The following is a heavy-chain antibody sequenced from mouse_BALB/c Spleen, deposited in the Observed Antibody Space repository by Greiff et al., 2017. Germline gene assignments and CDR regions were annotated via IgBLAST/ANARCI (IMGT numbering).Heavy chain of an antibody. V-gene: IGHV5-12-2*01. J-gene: IGHJ4*01. D-gene: IGHD2-12*01. CDR1: GFTFSSYT. Sequence: EVKLVESGGGLVQPGGSLKLSCAASGFTFSSYTMSWVRQTPEKRLEWVAYISNGGGSTYYPDTVKGRFTISRDNAKNTLYLQMSSLKSEDTAMYYCATRTTTYYAMDYWGQGTSVTVSS. CDR2: ISNGGGST. CDR3: ATRTTTYYAMDY.